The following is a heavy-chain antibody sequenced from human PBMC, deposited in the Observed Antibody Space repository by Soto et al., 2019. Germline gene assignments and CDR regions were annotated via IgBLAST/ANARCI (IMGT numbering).Heavy chain of an antibody. D-gene: IGHD5-12*01. CDR1: GCTFSSYG. V-gene: IGHV1-18*04. J-gene: IGHJ5*02. Sequence: ASVKVSCKASGCTFSSYGITWVRQAPVQGLELMVWISPYNGNTDYAQKFQGRVTLTTDTSTSTAYMELRGLRSDDTAVYYCARDYDMKCGCNRFAPWGQGTLVTVSS. CDR2: ISPYNGNT. CDR3: ARDYDMKCGCNRFAP.